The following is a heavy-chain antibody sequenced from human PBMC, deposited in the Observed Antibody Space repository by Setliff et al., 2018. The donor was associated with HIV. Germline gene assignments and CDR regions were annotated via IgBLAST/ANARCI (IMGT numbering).Heavy chain of an antibody. Sequence: SETLSLTCTVSGGSISSGSYYWSWIRQPAGKGLEWIGHIYTSGSTNYNPSLKSRVTISVDTSTNQFSLKLSSVTAADTAVYYCARGRRRSSTPYYFDYWGQGTLVTVSS. J-gene: IGHJ4*02. V-gene: IGHV4-61*09. CDR1: GGSISSGSYY. CDR2: IYTSGST. CDR3: ARGRRRSSTPYYFDY.